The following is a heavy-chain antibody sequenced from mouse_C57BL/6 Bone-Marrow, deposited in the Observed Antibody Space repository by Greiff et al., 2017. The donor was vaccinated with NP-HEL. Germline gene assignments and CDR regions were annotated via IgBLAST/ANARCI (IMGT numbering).Heavy chain of an antibody. CDR1: GFTFSSYG. Sequence: EVMLVESGGDLVKPGGSLKLSCAASGFTFSSYGMSWVRQTPDKRLEWVATISSGGSYTYYPDSVKGQFTISRDNAKNTVYLQMSSLKSEDTAMYYCARRDYCRWFAYWGQGTVVTVSA. CDR3: ARRDYCRWFAY. V-gene: IGHV5-6*02. J-gene: IGHJ3*01. D-gene: IGHD1-1*01. CDR2: ISSGGSYT.